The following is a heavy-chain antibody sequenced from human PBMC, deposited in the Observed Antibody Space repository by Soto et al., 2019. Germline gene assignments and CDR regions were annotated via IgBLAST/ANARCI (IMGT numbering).Heavy chain of an antibody. V-gene: IGHV3-74*01. J-gene: IGHJ4*02. CDR1: GFTFSSYW. D-gene: IGHD1-7*01. CDR2: INSDGSST. Sequence: EVQLVESGGGLVQPGGSLRLSCAASGFTFSSYWMHWVRQAPGKGLVWVSRINSDGSSTSYADSVKGRFTISRDNAKNTLYLQMNSLRAEDTAVYYSARVGATGTTLHFFDYWGQGTLVTVSS. CDR3: ARVGATGTTLHFFDY.